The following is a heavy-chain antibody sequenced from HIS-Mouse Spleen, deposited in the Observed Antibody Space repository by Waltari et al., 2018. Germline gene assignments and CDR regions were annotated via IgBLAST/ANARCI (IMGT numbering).Heavy chain of an antibody. D-gene: IGHD6-13*01. V-gene: IGHV4-39*07. CDR1: GGSISSSSYY. CDR2: IYYSGST. CDR3: AREIPYSSSWYDWYFDL. J-gene: IGHJ2*01. Sequence: QLQLQESGPGLVKPSETLSLTCTVSGGSISSSSYYWGWIRQPPGKGLEWIGSIYYSGSTYYNPCLKSRVTRSVDTSKNQFSRKLSSVTAADTAVYYCAREIPYSSSWYDWYFDLWGRGTLVTVSS.